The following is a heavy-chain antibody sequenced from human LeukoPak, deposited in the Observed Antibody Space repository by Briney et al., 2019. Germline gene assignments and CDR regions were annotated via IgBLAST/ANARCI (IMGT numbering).Heavy chain of an antibody. CDR1: GFTVSSNH. Sequence: GGSLRLSCAASGFTVSSNHMSWVRQAPGKGLEWVSVIYSGGSTYYADSVKGRFTISRDNSKNTLYLQMSSLRAEDTAVYYCASSSGYYLFLDYWGQGTLVTVSS. CDR2: IYSGGST. V-gene: IGHV3-66*02. D-gene: IGHD3-22*01. J-gene: IGHJ4*02. CDR3: ASSSGYYLFLDY.